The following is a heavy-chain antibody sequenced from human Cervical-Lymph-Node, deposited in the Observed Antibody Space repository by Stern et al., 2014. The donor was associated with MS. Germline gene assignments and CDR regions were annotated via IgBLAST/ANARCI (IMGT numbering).Heavy chain of an antibody. J-gene: IGHJ4*02. Sequence: ELQLLESGAEVKKPGESLKISCEASGYRFNTYWIGWVRQMPGKGLELMGIIYPGDSDSRFSPTFQGQVSISAAKSVSTAYLQGKSLKASDTAIYYCARGEGSAWYNWGQGTLVTVSS. V-gene: IGHV5-51*03. CDR2: IYPGDSDS. D-gene: IGHD6-13*01. CDR1: GYRFNTYW. CDR3: ARGEGSAWYN.